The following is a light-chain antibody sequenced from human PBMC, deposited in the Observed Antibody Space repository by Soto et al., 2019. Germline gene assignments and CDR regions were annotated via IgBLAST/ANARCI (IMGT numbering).Light chain of an antibody. Sequence: AIQMTQSPSSLSASVGDRVTITCRASQGIKNDLGWYQQKPGKAPKLLIYAASSLQSGVPSRFSGSGSGTDVTLTISSLQPDDFANYYCLQDYNYPLTFGQGTKVEIK. CDR2: AAS. CDR1: QGIKND. CDR3: LQDYNYPLT. J-gene: IGKJ1*01. V-gene: IGKV1-6*01.